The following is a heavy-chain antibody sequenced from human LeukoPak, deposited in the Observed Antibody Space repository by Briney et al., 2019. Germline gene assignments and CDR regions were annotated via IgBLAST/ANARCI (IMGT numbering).Heavy chain of an antibody. Sequence: SETLSLTCNVSGGSISTTTNSWGWAWIRQRPTKGLEWIGSIYYGGSPYYTSSLKSRVTISVDTSKNQFSLKLASLTAADTAVYYCARRPIVGSTGFYFDPWGPGTLVTVSP. CDR2: IYYGGSP. CDR3: ARRPIVGSTGFYFDP. J-gene: IGHJ5*02. D-gene: IGHD1-26*01. CDR1: GGSISTTTNS. V-gene: IGHV4-39*01.